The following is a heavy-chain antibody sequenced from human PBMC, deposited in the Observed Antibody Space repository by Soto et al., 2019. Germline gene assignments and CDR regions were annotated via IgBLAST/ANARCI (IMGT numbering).Heavy chain of an antibody. CDR3: ANDEGRFGVRFPWGAGGMDV. J-gene: IGHJ6*02. Sequence: EVQLVESGGGLVQPGRSLRLSCAASGFTFDDYAMHWVRQAPGKGLEWVSGISWNSGSIGYADSVKGRFTISRDNAKNSLYLQMNSLRAEDTALYYCANDEGRFGVRFPWGAGGMDVWGQGTTVTVSS. CDR1: GFTFDDYA. D-gene: IGHD3-10*01. CDR2: ISWNSGSI. V-gene: IGHV3-9*01.